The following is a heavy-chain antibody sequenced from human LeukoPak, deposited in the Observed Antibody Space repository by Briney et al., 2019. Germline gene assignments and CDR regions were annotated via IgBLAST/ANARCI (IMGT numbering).Heavy chain of an antibody. CDR1: GGSISSDSYY. CDR3: ARGYGTEQQLVK. Sequence: SETLSLTCTVSGGSISSDSYYWSWIRQPAGKGLEWIGRIYTSGSTNYNPSLKSRVTISVDTSKNQFSLKLSSVTAADTAVYYCARGYGTEQQLVKWGQGTLVTVSS. V-gene: IGHV4-61*02. D-gene: IGHD6-13*01. CDR2: IYTSGST. J-gene: IGHJ4*02.